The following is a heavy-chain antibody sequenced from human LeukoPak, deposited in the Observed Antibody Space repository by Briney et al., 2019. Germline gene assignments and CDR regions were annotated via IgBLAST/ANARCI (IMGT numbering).Heavy chain of an antibody. CDR1: GFTVSTNY. Sequence: GGSLRLSCAASGFTVSTNYMSWVRQAPGKGLEWVSVIYSGGSTYYADSVKGRFTISRDNSKNTLYLQMNSLRAEDTAVYYCAKVPERNWFDPWGQGTLVTVSS. J-gene: IGHJ5*02. CDR3: AKVPERNWFDP. CDR2: IYSGGST. V-gene: IGHV3-53*01.